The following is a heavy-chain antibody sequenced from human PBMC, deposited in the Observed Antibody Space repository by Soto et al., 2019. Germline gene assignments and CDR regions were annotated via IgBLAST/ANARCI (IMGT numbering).Heavy chain of an antibody. CDR1: GYTFISYG. CDR2: ISAYNGNT. Sequence: ASVKVSCKASGYTFISYGISWVRQAPGQGLEWMGWISAYNGNTNYAQKLQGRVTMTTDTSTSTAYMELRSLRSDDTAVYYCARKAGDYDILTFYYPYYYYYYMDVWGQGTTVTVSS. CDR3: ARKAGDYDILTFYYPYYYYYYMDV. V-gene: IGHV1-18*01. D-gene: IGHD3-9*01. J-gene: IGHJ6*03.